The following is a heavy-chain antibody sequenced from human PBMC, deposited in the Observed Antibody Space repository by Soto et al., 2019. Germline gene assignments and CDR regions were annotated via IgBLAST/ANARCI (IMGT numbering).Heavy chain of an antibody. CDR2: INPKFGDT. J-gene: IGHJ6*02. Sequence: QVQLAQSGAEVKEPGDSVRVSCEASGYTFTAYHIHWVRQAPGQGLEWMGWINPKFGDTTYAQDFQGRVSMTRHMSISTVYMELSRLTSDDTAIYSCARNMDYYYGRGSGNGHGVWGPGTTVTVFS. CDR3: ARNMDYYYGRGSGNGHGV. D-gene: IGHD3-10*02. V-gene: IGHV1-2*02. CDR1: GYTFTAYH.